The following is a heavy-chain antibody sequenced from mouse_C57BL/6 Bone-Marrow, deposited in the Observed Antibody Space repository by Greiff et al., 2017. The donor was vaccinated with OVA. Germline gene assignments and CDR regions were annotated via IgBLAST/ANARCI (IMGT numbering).Heavy chain of an antibody. J-gene: IGHJ4*01. D-gene: IGHD2-4*01. Sequence: EVKLEESGEGLVKPGGSLKLSCAASGFTFSSYAMSWVRQTPEKRLEWVAYISSGGDYIYYADTVKGRFTISRDNARNTLYLQMSSLKSEDTAMYYCTRAYDYVYYAMDYWGQGTSVTVSS. CDR3: TRAYDYVYYAMDY. CDR1: GFTFSSYA. CDR2: ISSGGDYI. V-gene: IGHV5-9-1*02.